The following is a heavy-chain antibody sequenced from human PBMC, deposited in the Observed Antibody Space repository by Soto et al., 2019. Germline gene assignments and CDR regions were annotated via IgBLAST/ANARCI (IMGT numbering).Heavy chain of an antibody. J-gene: IGHJ4*01. Sequence: TSETLCLTCTVSGDSINSTSYYWGWIRQPPGRGLEWIGSIFYSGSTYYNPSLKSRVTISVDTSKNQFSLRLISVTAADTAVYYCARHEVECLLFVKGFGHWGHGTLVTVSS. V-gene: IGHV4-39*01. D-gene: IGHD3-3*01. CDR3: ARHEVECLLFVKGFGH. CDR2: IFYSGST. CDR1: GDSINSTSYY.